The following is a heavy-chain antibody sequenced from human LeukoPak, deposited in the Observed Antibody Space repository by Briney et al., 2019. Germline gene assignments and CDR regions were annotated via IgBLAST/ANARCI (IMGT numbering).Heavy chain of an antibody. CDR3: AKDRYGDYPDALDY. CDR1: GFTFVGYG. Sequence: GGSLRLSCAASGFTFVGYGMSWVRQAPGKGLEWVAGISWNGGGIDYADSVKGRFTISRDNAKNSLYLQMNSLRAEDTALYYCAKDRYGDYPDALDYWGQGTLVTVSS. CDR2: ISWNGGGI. D-gene: IGHD4-17*01. V-gene: IGHV3-9*01. J-gene: IGHJ4*02.